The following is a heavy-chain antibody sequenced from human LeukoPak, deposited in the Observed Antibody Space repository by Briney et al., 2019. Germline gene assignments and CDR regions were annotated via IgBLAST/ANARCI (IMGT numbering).Heavy chain of an antibody. CDR3: ARVGYYGSGSYFHLDY. CDR1: GFTFSSYS. J-gene: IGHJ4*02. D-gene: IGHD3-10*01. V-gene: IGHV3-21*01. CDR2: ISSSSSYI. Sequence: PGGSLRLSCAASGFTFSSYSMNWARPAPGKGLEWVSSISSSSSYIYYADSVKGRFTISRDNAKNSLYLQMNSLRAEDTAVYYCARVGYYGSGSYFHLDYWGQGTLVTVSS.